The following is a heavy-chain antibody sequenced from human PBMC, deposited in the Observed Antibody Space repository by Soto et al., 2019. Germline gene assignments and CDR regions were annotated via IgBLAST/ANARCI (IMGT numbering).Heavy chain of an antibody. J-gene: IGHJ4*02. CDR2: IYYSGST. V-gene: IGHV4-31*03. Sequence: QVQLQESGPGLVKPSQTLSLTCTVSGGSISSGGYYWSWIRQHPGKGLEWIGYIYYSGSTYYNPSLKSRVTITVDTSKNQFSLKLSSVTAADTAVYYCARSSAMPYYFDYWGQGTLVTVSS. CDR3: ARSSAMPYYFDY. CDR1: GGSISSGGYY. D-gene: IGHD2-2*01.